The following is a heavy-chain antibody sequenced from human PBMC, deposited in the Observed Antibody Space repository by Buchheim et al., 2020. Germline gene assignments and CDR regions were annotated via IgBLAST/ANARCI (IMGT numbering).Heavy chain of an antibody. CDR1: GFTFSSYG. Sequence: QVQLVESGGGVVQPGRSLRLSCAASGFTFSSYGMHWVRQAPGKGLEWVAVISYDGSNKCYADSVKGRFTISRDNSKNTLYLQMNSLRAEDTAVYYCAKDSYRYSGSYYVANWFDPWGQGTL. CDR2: ISYDGSNK. J-gene: IGHJ5*02. D-gene: IGHD1-26*01. CDR3: AKDSYRYSGSYYVANWFDP. V-gene: IGHV3-30*18.